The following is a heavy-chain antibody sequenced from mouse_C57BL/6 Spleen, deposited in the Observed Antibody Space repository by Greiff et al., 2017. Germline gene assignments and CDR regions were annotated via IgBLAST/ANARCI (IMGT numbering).Heavy chain of an antibody. CDR2: IDPETGGT. CDR3: TRRGGAAWLAY. V-gene: IGHV1-15*01. D-gene: IGHD1-1*02. J-gene: IGHJ3*01. CDR1: GYTFTDYD. Sequence: QVQLQQSGAELVRPGASVTLSCKASGYTFTDYDMHWVKQTPVHGLEWIGAIDPETGGTAYNQKFKGQAILTADKSSSTAYMELRSLTSEDSAVYYCTRRGGAAWLAYGGQGTLVTVSA.